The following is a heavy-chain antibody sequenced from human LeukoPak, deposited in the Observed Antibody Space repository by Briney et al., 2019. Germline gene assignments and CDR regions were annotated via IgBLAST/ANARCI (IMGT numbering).Heavy chain of an antibody. V-gene: IGHV3-30-3*01. CDR1: GFTFSSYA. D-gene: IGHD2-21*02. CDR2: ISYDGSNK. Sequence: PGGSLRLSCAASGFTFSSYAMHWVRQAPGKGLEWVAVISYDGSNKYYADSVKGRFTISRDNSKNTLYLQMNSLRAEDTAVYYCARESSAYCGGDCYSFGNFDYWGQGTLVTASS. J-gene: IGHJ4*02. CDR3: ARESSAYCGGDCYSFGNFDY.